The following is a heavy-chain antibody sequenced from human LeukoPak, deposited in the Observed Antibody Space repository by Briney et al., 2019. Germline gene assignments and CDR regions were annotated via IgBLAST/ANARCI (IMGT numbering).Heavy chain of an antibody. CDR1: GFTFSSYW. J-gene: IGHJ5*02. CDR2: INQDGSEK. D-gene: IGHD6-13*01. Sequence: GWSLTLSCAASGFTFSSYWMSWVRPAPGKGLEGVANINQDGSEKYYVDPLKGRFTISRDNAKNSLYLQMNSLRAEDTAVYYCARDRYSSSWAPLNWFDPWGQGTLVTVSS. CDR3: ARDRYSSSWAPLNWFDP. V-gene: IGHV3-7*01.